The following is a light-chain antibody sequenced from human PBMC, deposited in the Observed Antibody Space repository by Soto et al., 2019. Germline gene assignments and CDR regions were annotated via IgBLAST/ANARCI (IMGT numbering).Light chain of an antibody. CDR2: DVS. CDR1: SSDVGGYNY. J-gene: IGLJ1*01. Sequence: QSALTQPRSVSGSPGQSVTISCTGTSSDVGGYNYVSRYQQHPGKAPKLMIYDVSKRPSGVPDRFSGSKSGNTASLTISGLQAEDEADYYCCSYAGSYTHYVFGTGTKLTVL. CDR3: CSYAGSYTHYV. V-gene: IGLV2-11*01.